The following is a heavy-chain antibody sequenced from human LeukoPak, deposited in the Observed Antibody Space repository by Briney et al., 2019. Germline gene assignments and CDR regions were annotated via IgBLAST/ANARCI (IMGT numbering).Heavy chain of an antibody. Sequence: ASVKVSCKASGYTFTGYYMHWVRQAPGQGLEWMGWINPNSGGTNYAQKFQGRVTMTRDTSISTAYMELSRLRSDDTAVYYCARAQGDWGFFDGDAFDIWGQGTMVTVSS. D-gene: IGHD2-21*02. J-gene: IGHJ3*02. V-gene: IGHV1-2*02. CDR2: INPNSGGT. CDR3: ARAQGDWGFFDGDAFDI. CDR1: GYTFTGYY.